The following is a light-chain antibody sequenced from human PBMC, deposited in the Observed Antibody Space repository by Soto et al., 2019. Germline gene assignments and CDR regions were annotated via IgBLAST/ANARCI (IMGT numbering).Light chain of an antibody. V-gene: IGLV2-23*01. CDR3: CSYAGRSTYVV. CDR1: SSDVGSYNL. CDR2: EGS. Sequence: QSALTQPASVSGSPGQSITISCTGTSSDVGSYNLVSWYQQHPGKAPKLMIYEGSKRPSGVSNRFSGSKSGNTASLTISGLQAEDEADYDCCSYAGRSTYVVFGGGTQLTVL. J-gene: IGLJ2*01.